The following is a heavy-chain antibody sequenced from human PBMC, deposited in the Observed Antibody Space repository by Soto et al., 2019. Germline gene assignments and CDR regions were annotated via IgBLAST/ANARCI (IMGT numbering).Heavy chain of an antibody. J-gene: IGHJ6*02. Sequence: QVQLVQSGAEVKKPGSSVKVSCKASGGTFSSYTISWVRQAPGQGLEWMGRIIPILGIANYAQKFQGRVTITADKSTSTAYMELSSLRSEDTAVYYCARSPPSDQGMGVWGQGTTVTVSS. CDR3: ARSPPSDQGMGV. CDR2: IIPILGIA. D-gene: IGHD2-2*01. V-gene: IGHV1-69*02. CDR1: GGTFSSYT.